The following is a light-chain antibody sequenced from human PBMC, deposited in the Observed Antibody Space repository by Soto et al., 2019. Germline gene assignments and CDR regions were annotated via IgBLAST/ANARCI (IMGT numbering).Light chain of an antibody. CDR3: MQALQPLT. Sequence: DIVMTQSPLSLPVTPGEPASISCRSSQSLLHSNGYNYLDWYLQKPGQSPQLLIYLGSNRASGVPYRFSGSGSGTDFTLKISRVEAEDVGVYYCMQALQPLTFGGGTKVEIK. CDR1: QSLLHSNGYNY. V-gene: IGKV2-28*01. CDR2: LGS. J-gene: IGKJ4*01.